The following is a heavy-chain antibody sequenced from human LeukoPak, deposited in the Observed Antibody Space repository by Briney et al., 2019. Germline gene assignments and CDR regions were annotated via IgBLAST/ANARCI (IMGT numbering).Heavy chain of an antibody. CDR1: GYTFTSYA. Sequence: VASVKVSCKASGYTFTSYAMHWVRQAPGQRLEWMGWINTGNGNTKYSQKFQGRVTITRDTSASTAYMELSSLRSEDTAVYYCARDRVTTVTKSFAFDIWGQGTMVTVSS. CDR2: INTGNGNT. D-gene: IGHD4-17*01. V-gene: IGHV1-3*04. J-gene: IGHJ3*02. CDR3: ARDRVTTVTKSFAFDI.